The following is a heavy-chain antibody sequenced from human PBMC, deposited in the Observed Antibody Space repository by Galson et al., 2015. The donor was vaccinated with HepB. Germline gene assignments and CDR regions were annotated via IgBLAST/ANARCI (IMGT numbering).Heavy chain of an antibody. V-gene: IGHV4-39*01. J-gene: IGHJ5*02. Sequence: SATLSLTCTVSGGSISSRSYYWGWIRQPPGKGLEWIGSIYYSGSTYYNPSLRSRVTISVDTSKNQFSLKLSTVTAADTAVYYCARHHVGWSGNWFDPWGQGTLVTVSS. CDR3: ARHHVGWSGNWFDP. CDR1: GGSISSRSYY. CDR2: IYYSGST. D-gene: IGHD6-19*01.